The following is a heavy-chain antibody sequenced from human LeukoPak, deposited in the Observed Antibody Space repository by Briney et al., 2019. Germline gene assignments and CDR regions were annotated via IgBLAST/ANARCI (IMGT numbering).Heavy chain of an antibody. CDR3: AKTVNTAMVPFDY. CDR1: GFTFSSYA. V-gene: IGHV3-23*01. Sequence: PGGSLRLSCAASGFTFSSYAMSWVRQAPGKGLEWVSAISGSGGSTYYADSVKGRFTISRDNSKNTLHLQMNSLRAGDTAVYYCAKTVNTAMVPFDYWGQGTLVTVSS. D-gene: IGHD5-18*01. J-gene: IGHJ4*02. CDR2: ISGSGGST.